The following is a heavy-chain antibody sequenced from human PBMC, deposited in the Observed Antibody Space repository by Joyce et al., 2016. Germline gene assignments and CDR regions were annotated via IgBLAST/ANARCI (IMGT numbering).Heavy chain of an antibody. J-gene: IGHJ4*02. CDR1: GITFSNAW. Sequence: EVQLVESGGGLVKPGGSLRLSCAASGITFSNAWMSWVRQAPGKGLEWVGSIKSKTDGETTDYAAPVKGRFTISRDDSKNTLYLQMNSLKSEDTAVYYCTTDQARWGFDYWGQGTLVTVSS. CDR3: TTDQARWGFDY. CDR2: IKSKTDGETT. D-gene: IGHD3-16*01. V-gene: IGHV3-15*01.